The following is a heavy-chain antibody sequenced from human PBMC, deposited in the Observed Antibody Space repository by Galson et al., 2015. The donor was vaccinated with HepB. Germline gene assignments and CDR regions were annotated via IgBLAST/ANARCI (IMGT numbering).Heavy chain of an antibody. CDR3: ARGRDYDFWSGPGGWFDP. CDR1: GYTFTSYA. Sequence: SVKVSCKASGYTFTSYAMHWVRQAPGQRLEWMGWINAGNGNTKYSQKFQGRVTITRDTSASTAYMELSSLRSEDTAVYYCARGRDYDFWSGPGGWFDPWGQGTLVTVSS. CDR2: INAGNGNT. D-gene: IGHD3-3*01. J-gene: IGHJ5*02. V-gene: IGHV1-3*01.